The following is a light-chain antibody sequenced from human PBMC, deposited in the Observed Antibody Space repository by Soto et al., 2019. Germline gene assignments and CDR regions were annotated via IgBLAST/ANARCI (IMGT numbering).Light chain of an antibody. Sequence: DIVMTQSPLSLPVTPGEPASISCRSSQSLLLGNGYNYLDWYLQKPGQSPQLLIYLGSNRASGVPDRFSGSGSGTDVTLKISRVEADDVGVYYCMQPLQTPVTFGQGTKLEIK. V-gene: IGKV2-28*01. CDR2: LGS. J-gene: IGKJ2*01. CDR3: MQPLQTPVT. CDR1: QSLLLGNGYNY.